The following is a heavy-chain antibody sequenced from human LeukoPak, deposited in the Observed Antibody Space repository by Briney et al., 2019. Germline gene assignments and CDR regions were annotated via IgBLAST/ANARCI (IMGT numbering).Heavy chain of an antibody. CDR1: GGSISSYY. D-gene: IGHD7-27*01. V-gene: IGHV4-59*12. CDR2: IYYSGST. CDR3: ARELGIVWDI. J-gene: IGHJ3*02. Sequence: SETLSLTCTVSGGSISSYYWSWIRQPPGKGLEWIGYIYYSGSTYYNPSLKSRVTISVDTSKNQFSLKLSSVTAADTAVYYCARELGIVWDIWGQGTMVTVSS.